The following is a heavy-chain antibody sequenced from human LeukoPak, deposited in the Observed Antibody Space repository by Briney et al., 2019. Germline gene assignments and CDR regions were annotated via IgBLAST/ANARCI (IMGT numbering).Heavy chain of an antibody. CDR2: IYSGGST. V-gene: IGHV3-53*01. CDR3: ARIYCGGDCYDY. D-gene: IGHD2-21*01. Sequence: GGSLRLSCAASGFTFSSNYMSWVRQAPGKGLEWVSVIYSGGSTYYADSVKGRFTISRDNSKNTLYLQMNSLRAEDTAVYYCARIYCGGDCYDYWGQGTLVTVSS. CDR1: GFTFSSNY. J-gene: IGHJ4*02.